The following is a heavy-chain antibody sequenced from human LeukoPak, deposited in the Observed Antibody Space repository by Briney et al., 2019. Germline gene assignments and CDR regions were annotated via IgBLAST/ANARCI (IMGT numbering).Heavy chain of an antibody. CDR1: GFTFSSYW. Sequence: PGGSLRLSCAASGFTFSSYWMSWVRQAPGKELEWVANINQDGSEKYYVDSVKGRFTISRDNAKNSLYLQMNSLRAEDTAVYYCARGGGSGYDYNLDYWGQGTLVTVSS. CDR2: INQDGSEK. CDR3: ARGGGSGYDYNLDY. J-gene: IGHJ4*02. V-gene: IGHV3-7*01. D-gene: IGHD5-12*01.